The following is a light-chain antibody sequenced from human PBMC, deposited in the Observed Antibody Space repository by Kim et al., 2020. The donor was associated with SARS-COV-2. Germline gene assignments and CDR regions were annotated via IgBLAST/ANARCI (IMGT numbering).Light chain of an antibody. Sequence: EIVLTQSPGTLSVSPGERATLSCRASQSITSSHLAWYQHKLGQAPRLLIYATSRRATGIPDRFSGSGSGPAFTLTISRLEPEDFAVYYCHHYGFSPYTFGQGTKLEI. CDR1: QSITSSH. V-gene: IGKV3-20*01. CDR3: HHYGFSPYT. CDR2: ATS. J-gene: IGKJ2*01.